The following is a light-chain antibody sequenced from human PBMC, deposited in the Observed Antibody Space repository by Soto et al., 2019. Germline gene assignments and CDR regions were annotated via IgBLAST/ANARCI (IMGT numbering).Light chain of an antibody. Sequence: QSALTQPASVSGSPGQSITISCTVTSSDVGGYNYVSWYQHHPGKAPKLMIYDVSNRPSGVSNRFSGSKSGNTASLTISGLHAEDEADYYCNSYTSTSTSYVFGTGTKLTVL. CDR2: DVS. J-gene: IGLJ1*01. V-gene: IGLV2-14*03. CDR3: NSYTSTSTSYV. CDR1: SSDVGGYNY.